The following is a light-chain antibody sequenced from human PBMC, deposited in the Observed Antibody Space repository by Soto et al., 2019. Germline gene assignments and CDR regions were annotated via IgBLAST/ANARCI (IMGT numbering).Light chain of an antibody. V-gene: IGKV3-11*01. CDR2: DAS. Sequence: EIVLTQSPATLSLSPGERATLSCRASQSVSNYLAWYQQKPGQAPRLLIYDASNRATGVPARFSGSGSGTDFTLTITSIAPEDFAVYYCQQRSDWWTFGQGTKVEIK. CDR3: QQRSDWWT. CDR1: QSVSNY. J-gene: IGKJ1*01.